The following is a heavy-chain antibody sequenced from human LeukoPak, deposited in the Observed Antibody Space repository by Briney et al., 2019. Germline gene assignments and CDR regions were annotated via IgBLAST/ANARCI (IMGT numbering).Heavy chain of an antibody. D-gene: IGHD3-10*01. Sequence: GGSLRLSCAASGFTFSSYAMSWVRQAPGKGLEWVSAISGSGGSTYYADSVKGRLTISRDNSKNTLYLQMNSLRAEDTAVYYCAKDQAMVRGVIITYFDYWGQGTLVTVST. CDR2: ISGSGGST. J-gene: IGHJ4*02. CDR3: AKDQAMVRGVIITYFDY. V-gene: IGHV3-23*01. CDR1: GFTFSSYA.